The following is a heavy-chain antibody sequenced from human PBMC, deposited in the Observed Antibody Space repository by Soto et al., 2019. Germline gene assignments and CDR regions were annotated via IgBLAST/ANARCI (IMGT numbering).Heavy chain of an antibody. CDR2: IYSGGNT. CDR1: GFTVSYNY. V-gene: IGHV3-66*01. D-gene: IGHD3-3*01. Sequence: GGSLRLSCAASGFTVSYNYMSWVRQAPGKGLEWVSVIYSGGNTYYADSVKGRFTISRDNSKNTLYLQMNSLRDDDTAVYYCAREDPWSANADDMDVWGQGTTVTVSS. CDR3: AREDPWSANADDMDV. J-gene: IGHJ6*02.